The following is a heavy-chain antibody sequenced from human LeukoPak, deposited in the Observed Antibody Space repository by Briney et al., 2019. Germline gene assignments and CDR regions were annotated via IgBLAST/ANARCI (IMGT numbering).Heavy chain of an antibody. Sequence: GGSPCLSCAASGFTFSSYAMSWDRQAPGKGLEWVSAISGSGGSTYYADSVKGRFTISRDNSKNTLYLQMNSLRAEDTAVYYCANKFYEFLTGYHIYWGQGSLVTVSS. J-gene: IGHJ4*02. V-gene: IGHV3-23*01. D-gene: IGHD3-9*01. CDR2: ISGSGGST. CDR3: ANKFYEFLTGYHIY. CDR1: GFTFSSYA.